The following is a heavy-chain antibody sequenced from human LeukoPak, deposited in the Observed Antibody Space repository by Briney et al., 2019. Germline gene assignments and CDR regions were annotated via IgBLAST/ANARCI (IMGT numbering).Heavy chain of an antibody. CDR3: ARHGYCSGGSCYWDY. Sequence: SETLSLTCTVSGGSISPFYWSWIRQPPGKGLEWIEYIYYSGSTAYNPSLKSRVAISVDTSNNQVSLKLSSVTAADTAVYYCARHGYCSGGSCYWDYWGQGTLVTVSS. D-gene: IGHD2-15*01. CDR2: IYYSGST. J-gene: IGHJ4*02. CDR1: GGSISPFY. V-gene: IGHV4-59*08.